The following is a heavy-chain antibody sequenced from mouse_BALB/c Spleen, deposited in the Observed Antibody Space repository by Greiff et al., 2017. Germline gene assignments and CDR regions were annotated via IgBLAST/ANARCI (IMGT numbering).Heavy chain of an antibody. D-gene: IGHD3-3*01. V-gene: IGHV2-9*02. J-gene: IGHJ4*01. CDR1: GFSLTSYG. CDR3: AREGPYYYAMDY. Sequence: QVQLKQSGPGLVAPSQSLSITCTVSGFSLTSYGVHWVRQPPGKGLEWLGVIWAGGSTNYNSALMSRLSISKDNSKSQVFLKMNSLQTDDTAMYYCAREGPYYYAMDYWGQGTSVTVSS. CDR2: IWAGGST.